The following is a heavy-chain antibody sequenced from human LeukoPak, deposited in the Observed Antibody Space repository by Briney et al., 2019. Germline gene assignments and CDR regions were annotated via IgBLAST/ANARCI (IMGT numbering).Heavy chain of an antibody. J-gene: IGHJ5*02. Sequence: SVKVSCKASGGTFSGYAISWVRQAPGQGLEWMGGIIPIFGTANYAQKFQGRVTITADESTSTAYMELSSLRSEDTAVYYCASRVVGARTWFDPWGQGTLVTVSS. D-gene: IGHD1-26*01. CDR3: ASRVVGARTWFDP. CDR2: IIPIFGTA. V-gene: IGHV1-69*13. CDR1: GGTFSGYA.